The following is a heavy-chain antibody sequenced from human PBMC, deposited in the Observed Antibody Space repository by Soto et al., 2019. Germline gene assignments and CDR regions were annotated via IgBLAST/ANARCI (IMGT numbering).Heavy chain of an antibody. CDR1: GGSVSSGGFY. CDR2: MYNDGRP. CDR3: TGAAGY. Sequence: QVRLQESGPGLVKPSQTLSLTCTVSGGSVSSGGFYWNWIRQHPGKGLEWIGYMYNDGRPDYNQSLKSRVSISVATADNKLTKKAISVAAAETAVYDCTGAAGYGGQGIVFTFSS. D-gene: IGHD6-25*01. J-gene: IGHJ4*02. V-gene: IGHV4-31*03.